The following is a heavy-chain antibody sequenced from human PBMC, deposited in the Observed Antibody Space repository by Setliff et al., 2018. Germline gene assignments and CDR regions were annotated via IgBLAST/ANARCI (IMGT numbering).Heavy chain of an antibody. CDR1: GLRFSDAW. CDR2: IRTKTDGGTA. J-gene: IGHJ4*02. CDR3: ATGLGQYFDY. V-gene: IGHV3-15*01. D-gene: IGHD3-9*01. Sequence: PGGSLRLSCAVSGLRFSDAWMAWFRQAPGKGLEWVGRIRTKTDGGTADYAAPVKGRFIISRDDSKNLVFLQMNSLKTEDTAVYYCATGLGQYFDYWGQGSLVTVSS.